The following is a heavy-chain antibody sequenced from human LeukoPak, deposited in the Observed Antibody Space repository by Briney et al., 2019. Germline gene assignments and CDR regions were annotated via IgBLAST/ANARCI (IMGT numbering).Heavy chain of an antibody. CDR1: GFTFSSYG. CDR2: ISYDGSNK. D-gene: IGHD3-22*01. Sequence: GGSLRLSCAASGFTFSSYGMHWVRQAPGKGLEWVAVISYDGSNKYYADSVKGRFTISRDNSKNTLYLQMNSPRAEDTAVYYCAKEQYYDSSGYRIYYYYYGMDVWGQGTTVTVSS. J-gene: IGHJ6*02. V-gene: IGHV3-30*18. CDR3: AKEQYYDSSGYRIYYYYYGMDV.